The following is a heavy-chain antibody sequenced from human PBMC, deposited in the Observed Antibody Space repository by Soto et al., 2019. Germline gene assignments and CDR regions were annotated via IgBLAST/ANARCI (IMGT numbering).Heavy chain of an antibody. CDR3: ARAPGGPGIAEY. Sequence: ASVKVSCKASGNTFTSYAMQWVRQAPGQRLEWMGWINAGNGNTKYSQKFQGRVTITRDTSASTAYMELSSLRSEDTAVYYCARAPGGPGIAEYWGQGTLVTVSS. D-gene: IGHD6-13*01. CDR1: GNTFTSYA. CDR2: INAGNGNT. J-gene: IGHJ4*02. V-gene: IGHV1-3*01.